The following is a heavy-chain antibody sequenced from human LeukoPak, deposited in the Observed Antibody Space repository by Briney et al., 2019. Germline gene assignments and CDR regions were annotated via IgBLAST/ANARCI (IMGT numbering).Heavy chain of an antibody. V-gene: IGHV1-69*13. CDR2: IIPIFGTA. D-gene: IGHD6-13*01. Sequence: SVKVSCKASGGTFSSYVISWVRQAPGQGLEWMGGIIPIFGTANYAQKFQGRVTITADESTSTAYMELSSLRSEDTAVYYCARAPLKIAAAGNWFDPWGQGTLVTVSS. J-gene: IGHJ5*02. CDR3: ARAPLKIAAAGNWFDP. CDR1: GGTFSSYV.